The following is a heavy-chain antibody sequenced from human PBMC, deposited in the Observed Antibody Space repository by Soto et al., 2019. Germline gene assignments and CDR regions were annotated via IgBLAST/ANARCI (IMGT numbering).Heavy chain of an antibody. Sequence: EASVKVSCKASGYTFTSYGISWVRQAPGQGLEWMGWISAYNGNTNYAQKLQGRVTMTTDTSTSTAYMELRSLRSDDTAVYYCTRVTIFGVVIIQGWFDPWGQGTLVTVSS. CDR3: TRVTIFGVVIIQGWFDP. CDR2: ISAYNGNT. D-gene: IGHD3-3*01. J-gene: IGHJ5*02. CDR1: GYTFTSYG. V-gene: IGHV1-18*01.